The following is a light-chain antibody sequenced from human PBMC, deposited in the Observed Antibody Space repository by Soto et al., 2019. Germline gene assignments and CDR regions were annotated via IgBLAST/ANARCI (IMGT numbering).Light chain of an antibody. J-gene: IGKJ1*01. CDR1: QSITRSL. CDR3: HQYGVSPWT. Sequence: EIVLTQSPGTLSLSPGERATLSCRASQSITRSLLAWYQQKRGQAPRLIIYGAASRATGIPGRFSGRASGTDFTLTISRLEPEDFALYYCHQYGVSPWTFGRGTKVEIK. V-gene: IGKV3-20*01. CDR2: GAA.